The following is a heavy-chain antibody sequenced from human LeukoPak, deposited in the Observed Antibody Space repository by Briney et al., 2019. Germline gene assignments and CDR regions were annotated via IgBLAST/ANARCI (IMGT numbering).Heavy chain of an antibody. D-gene: IGHD6-13*01. CDR2: IRSKTYGGTT. Sequence: GGSLRLSCTASGFTFGDYAMSWVRQAPGKGLECVGFIRSKTYGGTTEYAASVKGRFTISRDDSKSIAYLQMNSLKTKDTAVYYCTRSAAGMFYYMDVWGKGTTVTISS. V-gene: IGHV3-49*04. CDR1: GFTFGDYA. CDR3: TRSAAGMFYYMDV. J-gene: IGHJ6*03.